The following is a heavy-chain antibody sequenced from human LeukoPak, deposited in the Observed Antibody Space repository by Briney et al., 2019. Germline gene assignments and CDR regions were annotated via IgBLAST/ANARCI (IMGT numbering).Heavy chain of an antibody. CDR1: GGSFSGYY. D-gene: IGHD5-24*01. Sequence: SETLSLTCAVYGGSFSGYYWSWIRQPPGKGLEWIGEINHSGSTNYNSSLKSRVSISVDTSKNQFSLKLSSVTAADTAVYYCARGRGRWLQPFDYWGQGTLVTVSS. CDR2: INHSGST. J-gene: IGHJ4*02. CDR3: ARGRGRWLQPFDY. V-gene: IGHV4-34*01.